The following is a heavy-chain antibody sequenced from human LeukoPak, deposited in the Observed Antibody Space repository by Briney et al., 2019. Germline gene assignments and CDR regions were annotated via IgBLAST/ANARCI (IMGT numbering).Heavy chain of an antibody. CDR2: ISAYNGNT. D-gene: IGHD3-3*01. J-gene: IGHJ4*02. CDR1: GYTFTSYG. V-gene: IGHV1-18*01. CDR3: ARDIPYYDFWSGLYFDY. Sequence: ASVKVSCKASGYTFTSYGISWVRQAPGQGLEWMGWISAYNGNTNYAQKLQGRVTMTTDTSTSTAYMELRSLRSDDTAVYYCARDIPYYDFWSGLYFDYWGQGALVTVPS.